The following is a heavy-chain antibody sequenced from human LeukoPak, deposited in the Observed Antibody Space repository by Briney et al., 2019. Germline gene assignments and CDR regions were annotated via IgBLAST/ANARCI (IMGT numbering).Heavy chain of an antibody. CDR2: ISSSGSTI. CDR3: ARTYDFWRGYPDY. J-gene: IGHJ4*02. Sequence: GGSLRLSCAASGFTFSSYSMHWVRQAPGKGLEWVSYISSSGSTIYYADSVKGRFTISRDNTKNSLYLQMNSLRAEDTAVYYCARTYDFWRGYPDYWGEGTLVTVSS. D-gene: IGHD3-3*01. V-gene: IGHV3-48*04. CDR1: GFTFSSYS.